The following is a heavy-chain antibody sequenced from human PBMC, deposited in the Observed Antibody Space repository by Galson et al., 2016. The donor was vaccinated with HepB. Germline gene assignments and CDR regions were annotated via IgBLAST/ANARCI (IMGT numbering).Heavy chain of an antibody. V-gene: IGHV1-46*01. CDR1: GYTFTNYY. J-gene: IGHJ6*03. CDR3: ARELVAGHYYMDV. D-gene: IGHD6-25*01. Sequence: SVKVSCKAPGYTFTNYYINWVRQAPGQGLEWMGIINPSGGSTSYAQKFQGRVTMTRDTSTSTVYMELSSLRSEDTAVYYCARELVAGHYYMDVWGKGTTVTVSS. CDR2: INPSGGST.